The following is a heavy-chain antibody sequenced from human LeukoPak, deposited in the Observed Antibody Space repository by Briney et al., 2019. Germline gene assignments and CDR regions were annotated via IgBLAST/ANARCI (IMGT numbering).Heavy chain of an antibody. V-gene: IGHV4-39*07. CDR3: ARSPRYCTNGVCYFDY. CDR2: IYYSGST. J-gene: IGHJ4*02. Sequence: SETLSLTCTVSGGSISSSSYYWGWIRQPPGKGLEWIGSIYYSGSTYYNPSLKSRVTISADTSKNQFSLKLSSVTAADTAVYYCARSPRYCTNGVCYFDYWGQGTLVTVSS. D-gene: IGHD2-8*01. CDR1: GGSISSSSYY.